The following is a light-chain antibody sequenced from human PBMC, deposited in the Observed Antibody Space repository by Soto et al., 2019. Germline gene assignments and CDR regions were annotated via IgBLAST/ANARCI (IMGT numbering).Light chain of an antibody. J-gene: IGKJ1*01. CDR2: GAS. CDR3: QQYNNWPRT. CDR1: QSVSSN. V-gene: IGKV3-15*01. Sequence: EIVMTQSPATLSVSPGERATLSCRASQSVSSNLAWYQQKPGQAPRLLIYGASTRATGIPARFSGSGSGTEFTLIISRLESEDFAVYSCQQYNNWPRTFGQGTKVEIK.